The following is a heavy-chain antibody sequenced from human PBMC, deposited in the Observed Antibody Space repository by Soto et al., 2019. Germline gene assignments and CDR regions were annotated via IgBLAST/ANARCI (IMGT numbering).Heavy chain of an antibody. CDR1: GFSLSTSGVG. J-gene: IGHJ6*02. V-gene: IGHV2-5*02. CDR3: AHVDIVVVPAATGYYYYGMDV. D-gene: IGHD2-2*01. Sequence: QITLKESGPTLVKPTQTLTLTGTFSGFSLSTSGVGVGWIRQPPGKALEWLALIYWDDDKRYSPSLKSRLTNTKDTSKNQVVLTMTNMDPVDTATYYCAHVDIVVVPAATGYYYYGMDVWGQGTTVTVSS. CDR2: IYWDDDK.